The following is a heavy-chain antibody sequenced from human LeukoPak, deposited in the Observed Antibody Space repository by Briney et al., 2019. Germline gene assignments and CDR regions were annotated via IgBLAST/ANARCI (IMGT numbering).Heavy chain of an antibody. CDR3: ARGSPVGWQEMYYFDY. CDR2: INAGNGNT. V-gene: IGHV1-3*01. CDR1: GYTFTSYA. Sequence: ASVKVSRKASGYTFTSYAMHWVRQAPGQRLEWMGWINAGNGNTKYSQKFQGRVTITRDTSASTAYMELSSLRSEDTAVYYCARGSPVGWQEMYYFDYWGQGTLVTVSS. J-gene: IGHJ4*02.